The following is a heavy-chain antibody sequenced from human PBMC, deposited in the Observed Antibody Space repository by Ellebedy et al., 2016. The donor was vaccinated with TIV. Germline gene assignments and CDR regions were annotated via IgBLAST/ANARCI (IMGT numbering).Heavy chain of an antibody. CDR1: GFTFASSA. CDR2: ISGTGSGT. D-gene: IGHD3-16*02. V-gene: IGHV3-23*01. CDR3: AKDIGSSDEAFDI. Sequence: GGSLRLXXATSGFTFASSAVNWVRQAPGKGLEWVSGISGTGSGTYYADSVKGRFTISRDNSKNTVYLQMSSLRTEDTGVYYCAKDIGSSDEAFDIWGQGTMVTVSS. J-gene: IGHJ3*02.